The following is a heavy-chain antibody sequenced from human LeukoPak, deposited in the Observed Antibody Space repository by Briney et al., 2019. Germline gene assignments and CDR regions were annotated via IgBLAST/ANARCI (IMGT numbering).Heavy chain of an antibody. J-gene: IGHJ4*02. D-gene: IGHD4-17*01. CDR3: AKDATEYGDSHFDC. CDR2: IWNDGSHE. V-gene: IGHV3-33*06. CDR1: GFAFSSFG. Sequence: GRSLRLSCAASGFAFSSFGMHWVRQAPGKGLEWVAVIWNDGSHEYYADSEKGRFTISRDNSRNTAYLQMNSLRAEDTAVYYCAKDATEYGDSHFDCWGQGSLVTVSS.